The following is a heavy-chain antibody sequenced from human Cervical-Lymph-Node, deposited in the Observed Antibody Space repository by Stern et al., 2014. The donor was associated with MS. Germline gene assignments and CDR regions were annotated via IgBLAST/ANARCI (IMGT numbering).Heavy chain of an antibody. J-gene: IGHJ4*02. Sequence: EVQLVESGGGLVQPGESLTLSCVASGFTFSVYWMSWVRQAPGKGLEWVANIRDDGSDKYYVDSVKGRFTISRDNAKNSLYLQMNSLRGEVTAVYFCGRFTRGSPSDYWGQGTQVTVSP. CDR1: GFTFSVYW. CDR3: GRFTRGSPSDY. V-gene: IGHV3-7*01. CDR2: IRDDGSDK. D-gene: IGHD3-10*01.